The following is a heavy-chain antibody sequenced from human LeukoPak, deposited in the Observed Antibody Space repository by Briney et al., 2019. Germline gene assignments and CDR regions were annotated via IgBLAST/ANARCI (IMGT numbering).Heavy chain of an antibody. CDR1: GFTFTSYT. Sequence: PGGSLRLSCAASGFTFTSYTMSWVRQAPGKGLEWVSSITNNGVYTYYTDSVKGRFTISRDNAKNSLYLQMNSLRAEDTAVYYCARDYGSGSYSKTPIDYWGQGTLVTVSS. D-gene: IGHD3-10*01. J-gene: IGHJ4*02. CDR2: ITNNGVYT. V-gene: IGHV3-21*01. CDR3: ARDYGSGSYSKTPIDY.